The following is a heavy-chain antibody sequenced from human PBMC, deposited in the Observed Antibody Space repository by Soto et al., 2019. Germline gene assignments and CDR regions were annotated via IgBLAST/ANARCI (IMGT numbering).Heavy chain of an antibody. V-gene: IGHV1-69*02. D-gene: IGHD3-10*01. CDR2: IIPILGIA. CDR3: ASPAMVRGVPVHPFDY. Sequence: QVQLVQSGAEVKKPGSSVKVSCKASGGTFSSYTISWVRQAPGQGLEWMGRIIPILGIANYAQKFQGRVTITEDKSTSTAYMELSSLRSEDTAVYYCASPAMVRGVPVHPFDYWGQGTLVTVSS. CDR1: GGTFSSYT. J-gene: IGHJ4*02.